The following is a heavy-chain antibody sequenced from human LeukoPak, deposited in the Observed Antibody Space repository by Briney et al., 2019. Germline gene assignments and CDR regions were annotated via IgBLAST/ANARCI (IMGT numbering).Heavy chain of an antibody. V-gene: IGHV1-2*02. J-gene: IGHJ6*02. D-gene: IGHD2-2*01. CDR1: GYTFTGYY. CDR3: TLWDIVVVPAANEDYYYYGMDV. Sequence: EASVKVSCKASGYTFTGYYMHWVRQAPGQGLEWMGWINPNSGGTNYAQKFQGRVTMPRDTSISTAYMELSRLRSDDTAVYYCTLWDIVVVPAANEDYYYYGMDVWGQGTTVTVSS. CDR2: INPNSGGT.